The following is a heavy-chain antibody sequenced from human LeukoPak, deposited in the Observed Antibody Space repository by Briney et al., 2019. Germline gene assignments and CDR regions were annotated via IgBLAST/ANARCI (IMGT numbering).Heavy chain of an antibody. CDR3: AREDGDYAMVRFQH. CDR1: GFTVSSYW. V-gene: IGHV3-7*03. CDR2: IKQDGSEK. J-gene: IGHJ1*01. D-gene: IGHD4-17*01. Sequence: GGSLRLSCAASGFTVSSYWMSWVRQAPGKGLEWVANIKQDGSEKYYVDSVKGRFTISRDNAKNSLYLQMNSLRAEDTAVYYCAREDGDYAMVRFQHWGQGTLVTVSS.